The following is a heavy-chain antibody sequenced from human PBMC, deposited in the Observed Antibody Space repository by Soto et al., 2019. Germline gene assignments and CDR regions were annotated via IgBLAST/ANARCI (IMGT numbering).Heavy chain of an antibody. CDR1: YGSFTSYY. V-gene: IGHV4-34*01. CDR3: ARGGTGTTWFDP. J-gene: IGHJ5*02. D-gene: IGHD1-7*01. CDR2: INQSGGT. Sequence: SETLSLTCAVYYGSFTSYYWSWIRQPPGKGLEWIGEINQSGGTNYNTSLKSRVTMSIDTSKKQFSLKLNSVTAADTAVYYCARGGTGTTWFDPWGQGTLVTVSS.